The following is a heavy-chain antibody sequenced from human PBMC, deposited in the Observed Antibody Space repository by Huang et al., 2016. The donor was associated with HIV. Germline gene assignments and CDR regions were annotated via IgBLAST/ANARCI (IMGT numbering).Heavy chain of an antibody. CDR3: ARGQLGSYGDYDVLY. CDR2: ISQMFGTP. V-gene: IGHV1-69*13. CDR1: GGTFSKYA. J-gene: IGHJ4*02. Sequence: QVQLVQSGAEVKTPGSSVKVSCKASGGTFSKYAISWVRQAPGQGLEWMGGISQMFGTPNYALKFQGRVTITADGSTSTTYVEVSSLRSEDTALYYCARGQLGSYGDYDVLYWGQGTLVTVSS. D-gene: IGHD4-17*01.